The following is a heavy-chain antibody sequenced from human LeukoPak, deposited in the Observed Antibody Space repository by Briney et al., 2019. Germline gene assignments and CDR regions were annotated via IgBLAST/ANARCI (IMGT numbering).Heavy chain of an antibody. D-gene: IGHD2-2*01. V-gene: IGHV3-23*01. Sequence: GGSLRLSCAASGFTFSNYAMSWVRQAPGKGLEWVSVISGSGGTTYYADSVKGRFTISRDNSKSTLYLQMNSLRAEDTAVYYCAKGAGDTSRWFDFWGQGTLVTVSS. CDR3: AKGAGDTSRWFDF. CDR2: ISGSGGTT. J-gene: IGHJ4*02. CDR1: GFTFSNYA.